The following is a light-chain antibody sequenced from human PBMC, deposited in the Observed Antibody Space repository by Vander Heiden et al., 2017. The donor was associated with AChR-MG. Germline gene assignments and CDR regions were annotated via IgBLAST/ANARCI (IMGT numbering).Light chain of an antibody. CDR1: QSLSGNY. Sequence: EIALTQSPGTLSLSPGERVTLSCRPSQSLSGNYFAWYQQRPGQAPRLLIHGSSTRAAAISDRFSGSGSGTDFTLTISRVEPEDSAVYYCHQYASSPETFGQGTRVEIK. V-gene: IGKV3-20*01. CDR3: HQYASSPET. J-gene: IGKJ1*01. CDR2: GSS.